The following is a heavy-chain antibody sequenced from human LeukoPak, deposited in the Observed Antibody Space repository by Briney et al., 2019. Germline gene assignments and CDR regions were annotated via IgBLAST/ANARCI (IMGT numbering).Heavy chain of an antibody. Sequence: GGSLRLSCAASGFTFSSYSMNWVRQAPGKGLEWVSAISGSGGSTYYADSVKGRFTISRDNSKNTLYLQMNSLRAEDTAVYYCAKVSSGWPFDYWGQGTLVTVSS. CDR3: AKVSSGWPFDY. CDR1: GFTFSSYS. V-gene: IGHV3-23*01. J-gene: IGHJ4*02. CDR2: ISGSGGST. D-gene: IGHD6-19*01.